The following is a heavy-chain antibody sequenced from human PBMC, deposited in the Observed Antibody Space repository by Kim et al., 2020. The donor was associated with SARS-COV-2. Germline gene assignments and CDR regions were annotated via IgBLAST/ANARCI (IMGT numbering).Heavy chain of an antibody. CDR1: GGSISSSSYY. CDR2: IYYTGST. J-gene: IGHJ4*02. V-gene: IGHV4-39*01. D-gene: IGHD6-19*01. CDR3: ARLSSGWFEY. Sequence: SETLSLTCSVSGGSISSSSYYWGWIRQPPGKGLEWIGSIYYTGSTYYNPSLKSRVTISVDTSKNQFSVRLNSVTAADTAVYYCARLSSGWFEYWGQGTLVTVSS.